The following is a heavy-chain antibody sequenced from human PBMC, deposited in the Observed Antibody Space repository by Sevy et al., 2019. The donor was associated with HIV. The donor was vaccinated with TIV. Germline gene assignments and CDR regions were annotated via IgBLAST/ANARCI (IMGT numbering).Heavy chain of an antibody. V-gene: IGHV3-53*01. D-gene: IGHD3-9*01. CDR2: ISAGIST. Sequence: GGSLRLSCAASGFSVRDNSMSWVRQAPGQGLEWVSVISAGISTYYAESVQGRFSISRDIYGNMVYLQLKSKSPEDKDKSYCTRDNCDQGTGSFYFASWGQGTLVTVSS. CDR1: GFSVRDNS. CDR3: TRDNCDQGTGSFYFAS. J-gene: IGHJ4*02.